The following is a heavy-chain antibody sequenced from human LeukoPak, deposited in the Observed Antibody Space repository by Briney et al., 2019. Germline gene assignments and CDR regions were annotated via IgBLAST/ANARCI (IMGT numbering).Heavy chain of an antibody. CDR1: GFTFSGSA. CDR3: AKQRRTAQYFDL. V-gene: IGHV3-73*01. CDR2: IRSKANSYAT. J-gene: IGHJ2*01. Sequence: GGSLKLSCAASGFTFSGSAMHWVRQASGKGLEWVGRIRSKANSYATAYAASVKGRFTISRDDSKNTAYLQMNSLRAEDTAVYYCAKQRRTAQYFDLWGRGTLVTVSS.